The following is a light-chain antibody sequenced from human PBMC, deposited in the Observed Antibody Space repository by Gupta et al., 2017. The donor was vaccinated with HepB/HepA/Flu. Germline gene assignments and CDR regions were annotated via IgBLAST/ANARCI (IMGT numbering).Light chain of an antibody. J-gene: IGLJ2*01. CDR1: SSDVGTYNS. CDR2: GVS. V-gene: IGLV2-14*03. CDR3: SSDTSTSTVV. Sequence: QSALTQPASVSGSPGQSITISCTGTSSDVGTYNSVSWYQQHPGKAPKLMIFGVSNRPSGVADRFSGSKSGNTASLTISGRQEEDEADYYCSSDTSTSTVVFGGGTRLTVL.